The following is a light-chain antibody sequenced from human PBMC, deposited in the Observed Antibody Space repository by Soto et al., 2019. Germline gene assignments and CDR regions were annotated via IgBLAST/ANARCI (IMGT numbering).Light chain of an antibody. CDR3: QQFYT. J-gene: IGKJ2*01. Sequence: DIVLTQSPGTLSLSPGERAALSCRASQSISSKYLTWYQQRPGQAPRLLIYGASNRAAGIPDRFSGSWSGTTFTLTTSRVGPEDSAVYFCQQFYTFGQGIQLEIK. V-gene: IGKV3-20*01. CDR2: GAS. CDR1: QSISSKY.